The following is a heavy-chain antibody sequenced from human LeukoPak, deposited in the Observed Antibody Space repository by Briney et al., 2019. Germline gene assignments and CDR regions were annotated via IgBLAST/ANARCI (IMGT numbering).Heavy chain of an antibody. V-gene: IGHV3-48*04. Sequence: GGSLRLSCAASGFTFSSYSMNWVRQAPGKGLEWVSFISSSSSTMYYADSVKGRFTISRDNAKNSLYLQMNSLRAEDTAVYYCARDRGGSYSAIDYWGQGTLVTVSS. CDR3: ARDRGGSYSAIDY. J-gene: IGHJ4*02. CDR2: ISSSSSTM. D-gene: IGHD1-26*01. CDR1: GFTFSSYS.